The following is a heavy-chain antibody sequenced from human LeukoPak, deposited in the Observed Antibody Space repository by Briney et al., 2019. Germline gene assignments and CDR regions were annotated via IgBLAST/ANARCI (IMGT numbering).Heavy chain of an antibody. Sequence: PGGSLRLSCAASGFTFSSYGMSWVRQAPGKGLEWVSTISGRRDSTSYADSVKGRFTISRDNSKNTLYLQMNSLRAEDTAVYYCAKDSKIVGATFRSYHYMDVWGKGTAVTVSS. CDR3: AKDSKIVGATFRSYHYMDV. D-gene: IGHD1-26*01. CDR1: GFTFSSYG. J-gene: IGHJ6*03. V-gene: IGHV3-23*01. CDR2: ISGRRDST.